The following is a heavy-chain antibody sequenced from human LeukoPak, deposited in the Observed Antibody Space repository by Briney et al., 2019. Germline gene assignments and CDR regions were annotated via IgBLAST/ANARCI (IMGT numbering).Heavy chain of an antibody. Sequence: GSSVKVSCKAAGCTFSSHAISGVRQAPGEGLQWMGGISPVVCTANDAQKFQGRVTMTSYKSTGTAYMELSSMRSEDTAVYYCARAYRGYRGYDSASYYYYTAVWGKGPTVTASS. CDR1: GCTFSSHA. J-gene: IGHJ6*03. CDR2: ISPVVCTA. D-gene: IGHD5-12*01. V-gene: IGHV1-69*06. CDR3: ARAYRGYRGYDSASYYYYTAV.